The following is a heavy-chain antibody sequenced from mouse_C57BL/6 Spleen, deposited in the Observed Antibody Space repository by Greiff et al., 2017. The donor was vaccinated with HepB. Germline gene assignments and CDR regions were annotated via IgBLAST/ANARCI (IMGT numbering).Heavy chain of an antibody. V-gene: IGHV1-50*01. CDR2: IDPSDSYT. Sequence: VQLQQPGAELVKPGASVKLSCKASGYTFTSYWMQWVKQRPGQGLEWIGEIDPSDSYTNYNQKFKGKATLTVDTSSSTAYLQLSSLTSEDSAVYYCAREGGGDYWGQGTSVTVSS. J-gene: IGHJ4*01. CDR3: AREGGGDY. CDR1: GYTFTSYW. D-gene: IGHD1-1*02.